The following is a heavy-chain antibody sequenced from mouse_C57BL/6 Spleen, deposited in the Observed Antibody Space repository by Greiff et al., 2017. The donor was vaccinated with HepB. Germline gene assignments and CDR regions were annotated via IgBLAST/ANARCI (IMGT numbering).Heavy chain of an antibody. V-gene: IGHV1-26*01. CDR3: ARCDWAYYFDY. CDR1: GYTFTDYY. D-gene: IGHD4-1*01. CDR2: INPNNGGT. Sequence: VQLQQSGPELVKPGASVKISCKASGYTFTDYYMNWVKQSHGKSLEWIGDINPNNGGTSYNQKFKGKATLTVDKSSSTAYMELRSLTSEDSAVYYCARCDWAYYFDYWGQGTTLTVSS. J-gene: IGHJ2*01.